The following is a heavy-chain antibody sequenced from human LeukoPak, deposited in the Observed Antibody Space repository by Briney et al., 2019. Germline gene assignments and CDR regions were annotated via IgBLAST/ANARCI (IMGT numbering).Heavy chain of an antibody. J-gene: IGHJ6*03. D-gene: IGHD3-16*02. V-gene: IGHV3-64*01. CDR3: ARGIAYYYMDV. CDR2: ISSNGGST. CDR1: GFTFSSYA. Sequence: PGGSLRLSCAASGFTFSSYAMHWVRQAPGKGLEYVSAISSNGGSTYYANSVKGRFTISRDNSKNTLYLQMGSLRAEDMAVYYCARGIAYYYMDVWGKGTTVTVSS.